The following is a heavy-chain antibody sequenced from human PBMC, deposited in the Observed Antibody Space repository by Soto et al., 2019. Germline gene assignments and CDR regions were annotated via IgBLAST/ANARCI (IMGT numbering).Heavy chain of an antibody. V-gene: IGHV3-33*01. D-gene: IGHD3-10*01. CDR3: ARDFGAMVRGVRIVTYDFDY. CDR2: IWYDGSNK. J-gene: IGHJ4*02. Sequence: GGSLRLSCAASGFTFSTYDMHWVRQAPGKGLELVAVIWYDGSNKFYGDSVKGRFTISRDNSKNTLYLQMNSLRAEDTAVYYCARDFGAMVRGVRIVTYDFDYWGQGTMVTVSS. CDR1: GFTFSTYD.